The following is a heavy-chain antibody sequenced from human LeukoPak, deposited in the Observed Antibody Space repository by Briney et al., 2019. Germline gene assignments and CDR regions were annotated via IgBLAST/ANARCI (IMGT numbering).Heavy chain of an antibody. CDR1: GGSISSYY. CDR2: IYTSGST. D-gene: IGHD6-13*01. V-gene: IGHV4-4*07. Sequence: PSETLSHTCTVSGGSISSYYWIWIRRPAGKGLEWIGRIYTSGSTNYNPSLKSRVTMSVDTSKNQFSLKLSSVTAADTAVYYCARDRQQLVPWYYYYMDVWGKGTTVTVSS. CDR3: ARDRQQLVPWYYYYMDV. J-gene: IGHJ6*03.